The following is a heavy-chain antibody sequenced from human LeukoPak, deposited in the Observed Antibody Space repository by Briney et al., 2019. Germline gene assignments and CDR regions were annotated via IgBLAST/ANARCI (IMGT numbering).Heavy chain of an antibody. Sequence: PGGSLRLSCAASGFTFSSYSMNWVRQAPGKGLEWVSSISSSSSYIYYADSVKGRFTISRDNAKNSLYLQMNSLRAEDTALYYCARVREDDYVWGSYRYFDYWGQGTLVTVSS. CDR3: ARVREDDYVWGSYRYFDY. V-gene: IGHV3-21*04. CDR1: GFTFSSYS. J-gene: IGHJ4*02. CDR2: ISSSSSYI. D-gene: IGHD3-16*02.